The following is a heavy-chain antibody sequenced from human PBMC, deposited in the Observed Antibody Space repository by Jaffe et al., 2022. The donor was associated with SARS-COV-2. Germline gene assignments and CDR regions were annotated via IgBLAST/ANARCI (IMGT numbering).Heavy chain of an antibody. D-gene: IGHD2-15*01. CDR3: ARVGFGSGEISHYFYYAMDV. CDR1: GFIFSNYA. J-gene: IGHJ6*02. V-gene: IGHV3-23*01. Sequence: EVQLLESGGGLVQPGGSLRVSCAASGFIFSNYAMSWVRQAPGKGLEWVSTFSGSGENIYYADSVRGRFTISRDNSGNTLYLQMSSLRAEDTALYYCARVGFGSGEISHYFYYAMDVWGQGTTVTVSS. CDR2: FSGSGENI.